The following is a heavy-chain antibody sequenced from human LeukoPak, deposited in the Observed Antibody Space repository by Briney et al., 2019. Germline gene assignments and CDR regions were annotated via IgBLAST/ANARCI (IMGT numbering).Heavy chain of an antibody. D-gene: IGHD1-1*01. V-gene: IGHV3-48*04. CDR1: GFTFSSYS. J-gene: IGHJ4*02. CDR3: STVEHF. Sequence: GGSLRLSCAASGFTFSSYSMNWVRQAPGKGLEWVSYISSSSSTIYYADSVKGRFTISRDDVKNMLYLQMNSLRVEDTGLYYCSTVEHFWGQGTLVTVSS. CDR2: ISSSSSTI.